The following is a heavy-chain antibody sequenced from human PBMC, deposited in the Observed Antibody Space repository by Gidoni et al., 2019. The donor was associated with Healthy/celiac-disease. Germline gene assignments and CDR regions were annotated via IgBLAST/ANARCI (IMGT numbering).Heavy chain of an antibody. J-gene: IGHJ6*02. CDR3: ARGVLGYCSGGSCYSIQRHSYYYYGMDV. V-gene: IGHV4-34*01. Sequence: QVQLQQWGAGLLKPSETLSLTCAVYGGSFSGYYWSWIRQPPGKGLEWIGEINHSGSTNYNPSLKSRVTISVDTSKNQFSLKLSSVTAADTAVYYCARGVLGYCSGGSCYSIQRHSYYYYGMDVWGQGTTVTVSS. CDR1: GGSFSGYY. CDR2: INHSGST. D-gene: IGHD2-15*01.